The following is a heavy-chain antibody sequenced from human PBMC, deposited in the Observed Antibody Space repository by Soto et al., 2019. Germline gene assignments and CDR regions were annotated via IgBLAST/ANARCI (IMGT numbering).Heavy chain of an antibody. CDR3: ARHGDCDYYYYGMDV. CDR1: GYSFTSYW. Sequence: GESLKISCKGSGYSFTSYWISWVRQMPGKGLEWMGRIDPSDSYTNYSPSFQGHVTISADKSISTAYLQWSSLKASDTAMYYCARHGDCDYYYYGMDVWGQGTTVTVSS. V-gene: IGHV5-10-1*01. CDR2: IDPSDSYT. D-gene: IGHD2-21*02. J-gene: IGHJ6*02.